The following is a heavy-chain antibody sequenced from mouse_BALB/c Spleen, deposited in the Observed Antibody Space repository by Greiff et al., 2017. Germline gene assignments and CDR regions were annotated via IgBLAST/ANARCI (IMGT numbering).Heavy chain of an antibody. CDR3: ARGGMVTTGRLDY. D-gene: IGHD2-2*01. V-gene: IGHV2-2*02. CDR2: IWSGGST. Sequence: VQRVESGPGLVQPSQSLSITCTVSGFSLTSYGVHWVRQSPGKGLEWLGVIWSGGSTDYNAAFISRLSISKDNSKSQVFFKMNSLQANDTAIYYCARGGMVTTGRLDYWGQGTSVTVSS. CDR1: GFSLTSYG. J-gene: IGHJ4*01.